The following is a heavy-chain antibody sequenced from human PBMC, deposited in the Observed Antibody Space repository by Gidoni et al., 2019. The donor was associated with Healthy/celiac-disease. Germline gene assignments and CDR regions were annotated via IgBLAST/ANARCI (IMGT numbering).Heavy chain of an antibody. V-gene: IGHV3-33*01. Sequence: QVQLVESGGGVVQPGRSLRLSCAASGFTFSSYGMHWVRQAPGKGLEWVAVIWYDGSNKYYADSVKGRFTISRDNSKNTLYLQMNSLRAEDTAVYYCARDNGDYHYYYYYGMDVWGQGTTVTVSS. CDR3: ARDNGDYHYYYYYGMDV. J-gene: IGHJ6*02. CDR1: GFTFSSYG. CDR2: IWYDGSNK. D-gene: IGHD4-17*01.